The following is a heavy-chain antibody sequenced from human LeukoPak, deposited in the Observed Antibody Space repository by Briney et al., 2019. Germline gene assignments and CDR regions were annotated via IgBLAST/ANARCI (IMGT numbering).Heavy chain of an antibody. J-gene: IGHJ6*02. CDR2: INPSGGST. Sequence: GASVKVSCKASGYNFISYYMHWVRQAPAQGLEWMGIINPSGGSTSYAQKFQDRVTMTRDTSTSTVYMELSSLKSEDTAVYYCAREDVVLVDAVRYYYYGMDVWGQGTTVTVSS. CDR1: GYNFISYY. D-gene: IGHD2-8*01. CDR3: AREDVVLVDAVRYYYYGMDV. V-gene: IGHV1-46*01.